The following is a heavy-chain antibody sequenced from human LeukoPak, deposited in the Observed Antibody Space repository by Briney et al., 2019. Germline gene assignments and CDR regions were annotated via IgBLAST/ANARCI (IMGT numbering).Heavy chain of an antibody. V-gene: IGHV3-43*01. CDR3: AKDGLEPFDY. D-gene: IGHD3-3*01. J-gene: IGHJ4*02. Sequence: PGGSLRLSCAASGFTFDDYTMHWVRQAPGKGLEWVSLISWDGGSTYYADSVMGRFTISRDNSKDSLYLQMNSLRTEDTALYYCAKDGLEPFDYWGQGTLVTVSS. CDR1: GFTFDDYT. CDR2: ISWDGGST.